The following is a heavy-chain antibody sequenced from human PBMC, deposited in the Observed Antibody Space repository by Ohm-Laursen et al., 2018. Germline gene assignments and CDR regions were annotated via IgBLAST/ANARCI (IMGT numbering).Heavy chain of an antibody. CDR3: AAPDQQIYYYGMDV. D-gene: IGHD2-2*01. V-gene: IGHV1-69*13. J-gene: IGHJ6*02. CDR1: GGTFSSYA. Sequence: GASVKVSCKASGGTFSSYAISWVRQAPGQGLEWMGGIIPIFGTANYAQKFQGRVTITADESTSTAYMELSSLRSEDTAVYYCAAPDQQIYYYGMDVWGQGTTVTVSS. CDR2: IIPIFGTA.